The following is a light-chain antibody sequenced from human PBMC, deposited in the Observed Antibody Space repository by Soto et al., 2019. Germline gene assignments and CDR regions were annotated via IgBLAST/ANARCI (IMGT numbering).Light chain of an antibody. CDR2: RNN. Sequence: QSVLTQPPSASGTPGQRVTISCSGSSSNIGSNYVYWYQQLTGTAPKLLIYRNNQRPSGVPDRFSGSKSGTSASLAIIGLRSEDEADYYCAAWDDSLRGVVFGGGTKLTVL. J-gene: IGLJ2*01. V-gene: IGLV1-47*01. CDR3: AAWDDSLRGVV. CDR1: SSNIGSNY.